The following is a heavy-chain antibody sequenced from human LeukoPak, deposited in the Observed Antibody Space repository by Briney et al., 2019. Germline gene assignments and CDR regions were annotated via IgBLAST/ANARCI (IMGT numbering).Heavy chain of an antibody. Sequence: GGSLRLSCAASGFTFSSYAMSWVRQAPGKGLEWVSAISGSGGSTYYADSVKGRFTISRDNSKNTLYLQMNSLRAEDTAVYYCAKVGVRGVIIISSGSPFDYWGRGTLVTVSS. V-gene: IGHV3-23*01. CDR1: GFTFSSYA. J-gene: IGHJ4*02. CDR3: AKVGVRGVIIISSGSPFDY. CDR2: ISGSGGST. D-gene: IGHD3-10*01.